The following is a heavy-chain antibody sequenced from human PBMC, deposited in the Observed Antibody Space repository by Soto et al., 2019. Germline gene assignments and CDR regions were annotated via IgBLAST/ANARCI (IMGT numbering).Heavy chain of an antibody. CDR1: GFTFSDHY. CDR2: ISSRSSEI. CDR3: ARGDGAVGAAIDI. Sequence: GGSLRLSCVVSGFTFSDHYMNWVRQAPGKGLQWVAYISSRSSEINYADPVKGRFTISRDNAKNSVFLHMTSLTAEDTGVCFCARGDGAVGAAIDIWGQGTLVTVSS. D-gene: IGHD2-15*01. J-gene: IGHJ4*02. V-gene: IGHV3-11*06.